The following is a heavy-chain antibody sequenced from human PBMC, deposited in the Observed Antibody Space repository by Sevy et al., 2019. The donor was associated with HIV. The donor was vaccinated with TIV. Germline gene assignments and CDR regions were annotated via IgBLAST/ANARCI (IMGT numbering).Heavy chain of an antibody. CDR1: GFSFRNYG. V-gene: IGHV3-30*18. CDR3: AKRGGHDTSGYVSYYYYGMDV. D-gene: IGHD3-22*01. Sequence: GGSLRLSCAASGFSFRNYGMHWVRQAPGKALEWLALISFDGDTKYYGDSVKGRFTISRDNSKNTLYLQMNSLRVEDTALYYCAKRGGHDTSGYVSYYYYGMDVWGQGTTVTVSS. CDR2: ISFDGDTK. J-gene: IGHJ6*02.